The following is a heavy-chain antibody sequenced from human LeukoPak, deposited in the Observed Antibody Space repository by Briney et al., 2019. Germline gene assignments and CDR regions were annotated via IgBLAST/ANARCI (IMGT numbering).Heavy chain of an antibody. CDR1: GFTFSSYA. CDR3: AKSRGESRGASNY. V-gene: IGHV3-23*01. D-gene: IGHD1-26*01. Sequence: GGSLRLSCAASGFTFSSYAMNWVRQARGKGVEWVSFISGSGDTTYYADSVKGRFTISRDSSKNTLYLQMNSLRAEDTAVYYCAKSRGESRGASNYWGQGTLVTVSS. CDR2: ISGSGDTT. J-gene: IGHJ4*02.